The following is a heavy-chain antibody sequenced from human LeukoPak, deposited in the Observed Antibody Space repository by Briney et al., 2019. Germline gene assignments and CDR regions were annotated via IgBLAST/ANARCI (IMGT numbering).Heavy chain of an antibody. D-gene: IGHD3-22*01. Sequence: GGSLRLSCTASGFTFSDYGMHWVRQPPGKGLEWVAIIWCDGSNKTYEDSVKGRFTISRDNSKNTLYLQMNSLRAEDTAVYYCARGVDYYENSGTIDYWGQGTLVTVSS. CDR3: ARGVDYYENSGTIDY. CDR2: IWCDGSNK. V-gene: IGHV3-33*01. J-gene: IGHJ4*02. CDR1: GFTFSDYG.